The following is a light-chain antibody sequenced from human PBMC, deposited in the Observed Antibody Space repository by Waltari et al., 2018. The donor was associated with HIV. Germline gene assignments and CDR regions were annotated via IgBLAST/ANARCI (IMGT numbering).Light chain of an antibody. CDR3: QQLNSYPVT. V-gene: IGKV1-9*01. J-gene: IGKJ1*01. Sequence: DIQLTQSPSLLSAPIGARVTITCRASQDSSSYLAWYQQKPGKAPKVLIYAVSTLQSGVPSRFSGSGSGTEFTLTITSLQAEDFATYYCQQLNSYPVTFGQGTKVEIK. CDR1: QDSSSY. CDR2: AVS.